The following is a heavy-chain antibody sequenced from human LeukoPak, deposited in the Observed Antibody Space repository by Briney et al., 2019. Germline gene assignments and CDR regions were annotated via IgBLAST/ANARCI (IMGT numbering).Heavy chain of an antibody. J-gene: IGHJ5*02. CDR1: GYTFTSYG. Sequence: ASVTVSCTASGYTFTSYGISWVRQAPGQGLEWMGIINPSGGSTSYAQKFQGRVTMTRDTSTSTVYMELSSLRSEDTAVYYCARHGYGSGSPRYWFDPWGQGTLVTVSS. V-gene: IGHV1-46*01. D-gene: IGHD3-10*01. CDR3: ARHGYGSGSPRYWFDP. CDR2: INPSGGST.